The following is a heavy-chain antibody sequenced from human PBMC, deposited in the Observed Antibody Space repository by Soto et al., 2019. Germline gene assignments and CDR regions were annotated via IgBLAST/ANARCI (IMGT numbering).Heavy chain of an antibody. CDR2: IYYSGST. D-gene: IGHD3-16*01. V-gene: IGHV4-59*12. J-gene: IGHJ4*02. CDR3: ARLGGGTRYQTYLDY. CDR1: GGSISSYY. Sequence: PSETLSLTCTVSGGSISSYYWSWIRQPPGKGLEWIGYIYYSGSTNYNPSLKSRVTISVDTSKNQFSLKLSSVTAADTAVYYCARLGGGTRYQTYLDYWGQGTLVTVSS.